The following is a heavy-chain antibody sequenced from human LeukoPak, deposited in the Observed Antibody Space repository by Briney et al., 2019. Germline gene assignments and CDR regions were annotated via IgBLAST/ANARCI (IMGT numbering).Heavy chain of an antibody. CDR2: INPDSGDT. D-gene: IGHD3-9*01. J-gene: IGHJ4*02. V-gene: IGHV1-2*02. CDR3: ARVQYYNILTGAFHS. Sequence: ASVKVSCKASGYTFTSYDINWVRQAPGQGLEWMGWINPDSGDTNFAEKFQGRVSMTRDTSISTAYLELSGLRSDDTAYFYCARVQYYNILTGAFHSWGQGTLVTVSS. CDR1: GYTFTSYD.